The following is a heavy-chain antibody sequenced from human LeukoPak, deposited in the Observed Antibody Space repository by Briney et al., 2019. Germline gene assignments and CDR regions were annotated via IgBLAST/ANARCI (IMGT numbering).Heavy chain of an antibody. CDR2: IKAKPHGGTT. CDR1: GFTFINAW. V-gene: IGHV3-15*01. D-gene: IGHD1-26*01. CDR3: TTDGVGIEGATFDY. Sequence: PGGSLRLSCAASGFTFINAWMAWVRQAPGKGLEWVGRIKAKPHGGTTDYAAPVKGRFTISRDDSKNTLYLQKNSLKTEDTAVYYCTTDGVGIEGATFDYWGQGILVTVSS. J-gene: IGHJ4*02.